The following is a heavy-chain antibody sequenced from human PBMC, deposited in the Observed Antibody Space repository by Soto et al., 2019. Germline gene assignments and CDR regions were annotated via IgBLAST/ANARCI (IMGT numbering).Heavy chain of an antibody. J-gene: IGHJ6*02. CDR3: ARDGWQQLGYYYYGMDV. V-gene: IGHV3-53*01. CDR2: IYAGGNT. D-gene: IGHD6-13*01. CDR1: GFTVSSNY. Sequence: GGSLRLSCAASGFTVSSNYMNWVRQAPGKGLEWVSVIYAGGNTYYADSVKGRFTIARDKSTNTLYLQMDSLKAEDTAVYYCARDGWQQLGYYYYGMDVWGQGTTVTVSS.